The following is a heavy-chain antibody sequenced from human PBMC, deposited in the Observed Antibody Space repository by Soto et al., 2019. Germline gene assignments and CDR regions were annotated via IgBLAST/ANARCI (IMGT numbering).Heavy chain of an antibody. J-gene: IGHJ4*02. V-gene: IGHV3-23*01. Sequence: VQLLESGGGLVQPGGSLRLSCAASGFTFSSYAMNWVRQAPGKGLEWGSGLTGSGKTIYYADSVRGRFTISRDNSNNTVYLQMNSLRAEDTAIYYCAKDDYINYVARDFDFWGPGTLVTVSS. CDR1: GFTFSSYA. CDR3: AKDDYINYVARDFDF. D-gene: IGHD4-4*01. CDR2: LTGSGKTI.